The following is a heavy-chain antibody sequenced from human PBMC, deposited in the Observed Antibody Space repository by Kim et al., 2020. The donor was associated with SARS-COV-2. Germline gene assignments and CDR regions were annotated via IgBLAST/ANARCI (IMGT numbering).Heavy chain of an antibody. CDR2: ISDSGGTT. D-gene: IGHD2-21*01. Sequence: GGSLRLSCAASGFTFSSYAMTWVSQAPGKGLEWVSVISDSGGTTIYADSVKGRFTISRDNSKDMLYLQMSSLRAEDTAVYYCAKDQIVPETRGFFDFWG. J-gene: IGHJ4*03. CDR1: GFTFSSYA. V-gene: IGHV3-23*01. CDR3: AKDQIVPETRGFFDF.